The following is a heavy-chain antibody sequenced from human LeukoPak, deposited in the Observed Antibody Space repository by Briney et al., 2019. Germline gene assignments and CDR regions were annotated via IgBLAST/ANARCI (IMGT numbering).Heavy chain of an antibody. CDR2: VIPIFGTA. Sequence: SVKVSCKASGGTFSSYFITWVRQAPGQRVEWMGGVIPIFGTAKYAQKFQGRVTITADESTSTAYMELSSLRSEDTAVYYCASYNLRRITMIVEPRPAGYYYYYMDVWGKGTTVTISS. J-gene: IGHJ6*03. V-gene: IGHV1-69*13. CDR3: ASYNLRRITMIVEPRPAGYYYYYMDV. D-gene: IGHD3-22*01. CDR1: GGTFSSYF.